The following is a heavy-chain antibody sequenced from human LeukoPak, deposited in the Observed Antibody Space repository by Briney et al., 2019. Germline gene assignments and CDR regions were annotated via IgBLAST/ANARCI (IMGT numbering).Heavy chain of an antibody. CDR2: ISYDGSNK. CDR1: GFTFSSYG. Sequence: RAGGSLRLSCAASGFTFSSYGMHWVRQAPGKGLEWVAVISYDGSNKYYADSVKGRFTISRDDSKNTLYLQMNSLKTEDTAIYYCTTEDGWIGEWGQGTLVTVSS. V-gene: IGHV3-30*03. CDR3: TTEDGWIGE. J-gene: IGHJ4*02. D-gene: IGHD3-10*01.